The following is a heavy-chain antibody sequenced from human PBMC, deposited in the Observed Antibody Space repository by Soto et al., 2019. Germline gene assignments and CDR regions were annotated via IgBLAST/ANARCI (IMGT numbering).Heavy chain of an antibody. CDR2: IYYSGST. CDR3: ARVRTAAAGPFDY. Sequence: PSETLSLTCTVSYDSITSGAYYWGLIRQPPGKGLEWIGYIYYSGSTYYNPSLKSRVTISVDTSKNQFSLKLSSVTAADTAVYYCARVRTAAAGPFDYWGQGTLVTVSS. CDR1: YDSITSGAYY. J-gene: IGHJ4*02. D-gene: IGHD6-13*01. V-gene: IGHV4-30-4*08.